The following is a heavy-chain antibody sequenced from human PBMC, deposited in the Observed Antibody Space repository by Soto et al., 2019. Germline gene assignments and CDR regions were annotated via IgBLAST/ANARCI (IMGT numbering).Heavy chain of an antibody. CDR2: ISYSGGT. D-gene: IGHD6-19*01. Sequence: QVQLQESGPGLVKPSETLSLTCTVSGASISSYYWSWIRQSPGKGLEWIGYISYSGGTNYNPSLRGRVTISLDTSKNQFSLKLNSLTAEDTAMSYCARGERLGLDYWGQGTLVTVSS. CDR1: GASISSYY. CDR3: ARGERLGLDY. V-gene: IGHV4-59*01. J-gene: IGHJ4*02.